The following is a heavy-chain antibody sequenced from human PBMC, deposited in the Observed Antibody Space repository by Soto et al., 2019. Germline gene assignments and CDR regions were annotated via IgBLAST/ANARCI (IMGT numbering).Heavy chain of an antibody. J-gene: IGHJ4*02. CDR1: GYTFTNYG. CDR2: INVYNGNT. V-gene: IGHV1-18*01. D-gene: IGHD3-22*01. CDR3: ARGLRREDDTMIVVVTPLDY. Sequence: EASVKVSCKASGYTFTNYGISWVRQAPGQGLEWMGWINVYNGNTKYAQKVQGRVTMTKDTSTSTAYMELRSLRSDDTAVYYCARGLRREDDTMIVVVTPLDYWGQGTLVTVSS.